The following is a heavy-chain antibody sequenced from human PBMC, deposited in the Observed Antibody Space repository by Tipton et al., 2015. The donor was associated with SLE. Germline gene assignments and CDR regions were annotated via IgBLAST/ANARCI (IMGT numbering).Heavy chain of an antibody. V-gene: IGHV3-48*01. D-gene: IGHD5-18*01. J-gene: IGHJ4*02. CDR2: ISGSSNTI. Sequence: SLRLSCEASGFTFSTYSMNWVRQAPGKGLEWVSYISGSSNTIYYADSVKGRFIISRDNAKNSLYLQLNSLRAEDTAVYYCAKVDRTNMVTSFDYWGQGTLVTVSS. CDR1: GFTFSTYS. CDR3: AKVDRTNMVTSFDY.